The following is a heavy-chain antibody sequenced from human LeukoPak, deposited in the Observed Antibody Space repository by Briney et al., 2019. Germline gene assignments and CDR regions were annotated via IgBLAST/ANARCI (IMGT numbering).Heavy chain of an antibody. D-gene: IGHD4-17*01. CDR3: TNGDYDWFDP. CDR1: GFTVSSNY. Sequence: PGGSLRLSCAASGFTVSSNYMSWVRQAPGKGLEWVGRIRSKANNYATAYAASVKGRFTISRDDSENTAYLQMNSLKTEDTAVYYCTNGDYDWFDPWGQGTLVTVSS. CDR2: IRSKANNYAT. J-gene: IGHJ5*02. V-gene: IGHV3-73*01.